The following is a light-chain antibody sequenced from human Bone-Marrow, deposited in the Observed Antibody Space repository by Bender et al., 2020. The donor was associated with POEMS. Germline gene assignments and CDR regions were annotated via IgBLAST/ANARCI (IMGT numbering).Light chain of an antibody. J-gene: IGLJ2*01. CDR2: EVN. V-gene: IGLV2-14*01. Sequence: QSALTQPASVSGSPGQSITISCTGTNTDVGGYNYVSWYQQHPGEAPKLMIYEVNNRPSGVSYRFSGSKSGNLASLTISGLQAEDEAEYYCSSYSISSTLIFGGGTKLTVL. CDR1: NTDVGGYNY. CDR3: SSYSISSTLI.